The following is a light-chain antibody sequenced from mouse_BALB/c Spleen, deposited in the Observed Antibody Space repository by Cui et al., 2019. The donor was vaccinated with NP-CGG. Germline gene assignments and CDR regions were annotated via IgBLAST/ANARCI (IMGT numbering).Light chain of an antibody. CDR3: ALWYSNHWV. CDR1: TGPVTTSNY. CDR2: GTN. J-gene: IGLJ1*01. Sequence: QAVVNQESALTTSPGETVTLTCRSSTGPVTTSNYANWVQEKPDHLFTGLIGGTNNRVPGVPARFSGSLIGDKAALTITGAQTEDEAIYFCALWYSNHWVFGGGTKLTVL. V-gene: IGLV1*01.